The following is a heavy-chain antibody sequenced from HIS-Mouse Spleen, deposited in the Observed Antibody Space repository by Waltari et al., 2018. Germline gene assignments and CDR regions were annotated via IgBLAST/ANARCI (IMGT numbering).Heavy chain of an antibody. J-gene: IGHJ3*02. Sequence: QLQLQESGPGLVKPSETLSLTCTVSGGSISSSSYYRGWIRQPPGKGLEWIGSIYYRRSTYYHPSLKSRVTISVDTSKNQFSLKLSSVTAADTAVYYCARGGDPNWNYAFDIWGQGTMVTVSS. D-gene: IGHD1-7*01. V-gene: IGHV4-39*07. CDR2: IYYRRST. CDR1: GGSISSSSYY. CDR3: ARGGDPNWNYAFDI.